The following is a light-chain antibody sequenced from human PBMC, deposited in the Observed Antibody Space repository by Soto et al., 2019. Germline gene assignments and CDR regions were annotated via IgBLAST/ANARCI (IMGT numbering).Light chain of an antibody. V-gene: IGKV3-15*01. Sequence: EIVMTQSPATLSVSPGERATLSCRASQSVSSNLAWYQQKPGQAPRLLIYGASTRATGIPARFSGSGSGTEFTLTLRSLQSEDFAVYYCQQYNNWPLLTFGGGTKVEIK. CDR3: QQYNNWPLLT. J-gene: IGKJ4*01. CDR2: GAS. CDR1: QSVSSN.